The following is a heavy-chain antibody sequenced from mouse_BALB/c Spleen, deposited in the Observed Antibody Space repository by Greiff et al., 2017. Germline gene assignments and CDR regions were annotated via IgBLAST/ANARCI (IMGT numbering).Heavy chain of an antibody. V-gene: IGHV5-6*01. CDR1: GFTFSSYG. CDR2: ISSGGSYT. J-gene: IGHJ3*01. D-gene: IGHD2-10*02. CDR3: ARLYGNSAY. Sequence: VKPGGSLKLSCAASGFTFSSYGMSWVRQTPDKRLEWVATISSGGSYTYYPDSVKGRFTISRDNAKNTLYLQMSSLKSEDTAMYYCARLYGNSAYWGQGTLVTVSA.